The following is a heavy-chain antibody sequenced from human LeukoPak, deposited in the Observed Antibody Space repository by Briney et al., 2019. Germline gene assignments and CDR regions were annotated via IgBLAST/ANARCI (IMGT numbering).Heavy chain of an antibody. D-gene: IGHD2-15*01. CDR1: GGSFSGYY. J-gene: IGHJ5*02. Sequence: PSETLSLTCAVYGGSFSGYYWSWIRQPPGKGLERIGEINHSGSTNYNPSLKSRVTISVDTSKNQFSLKLSSVTAADTAVYYCARGSGGSKAFDPWGQGTLVTVSS. CDR2: INHSGST. CDR3: ARGSGGSKAFDP. V-gene: IGHV4-34*01.